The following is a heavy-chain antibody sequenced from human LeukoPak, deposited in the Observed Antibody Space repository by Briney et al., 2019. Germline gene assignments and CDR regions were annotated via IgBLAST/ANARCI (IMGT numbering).Heavy chain of an antibody. CDR1: GATFSSYA. CDR2: IIPIFDTA. Sequence: GASVKVSCKASGATFSSYAISWVRQAPGQGLEWMGGIIPIFDTANYAQKFQGRGPITVARSTTTAYMELTSLRSEDTAVYYCASIAARPGGFDYWGQGTLVTVSS. D-gene: IGHD6-6*01. V-gene: IGHV1-69*06. J-gene: IGHJ4*02. CDR3: ASIAARPGGFDY.